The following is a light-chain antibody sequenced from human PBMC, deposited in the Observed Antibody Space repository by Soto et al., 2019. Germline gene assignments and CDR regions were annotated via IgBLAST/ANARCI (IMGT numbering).Light chain of an antibody. CDR2: GAS. Sequence: EIVMTQSPATLSVSPGERATLSCRASQSVSSNLAWYQQKPGQPPRLLIYGASTRATGIPARFSGSGSGTESTLTISTLQSEDLAVYYCHQYNNWPPMYTFGQGTKLEIK. CDR3: HQYNNWPPMYT. V-gene: IGKV3-15*01. CDR1: QSVSSN. J-gene: IGKJ2*01.